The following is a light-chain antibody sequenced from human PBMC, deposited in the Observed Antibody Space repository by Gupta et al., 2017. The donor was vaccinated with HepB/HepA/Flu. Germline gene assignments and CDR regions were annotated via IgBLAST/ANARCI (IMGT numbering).Light chain of an antibody. CDR3: QQYGSSPTT. J-gene: IGKJ1*01. CDR2: GAS. V-gene: IGKV3-20*01. CDR1: QSVSSSY. Sequence: EIVLTQSPGTLSLSPGERATLSCRASQSVSSSYLAWYQQKPGQAPRLLIFGASSRATGIPDRFSGSGSGTDFTLTISGLEPEDFAVYYCQQYGSSPTTFGQGTTVEIK.